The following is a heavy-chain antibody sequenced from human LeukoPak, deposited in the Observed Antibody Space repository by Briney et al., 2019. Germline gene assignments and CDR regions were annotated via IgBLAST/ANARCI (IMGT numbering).Heavy chain of an antibody. D-gene: IGHD3-22*01. CDR2: ISSSGSTI. V-gene: IGHV3-11*04. CDR1: GFIFSDYY. Sequence: PGGSLRLSCAASGFIFSDYYMTWIRQAPGKGLEWVSYISSSGSTIYYADSVKGRFTISRDNAKNSLYLQMNSLRAEDTAVYYCALYGEGYYDSSGYSSVAFDIWGQGTMVTVSS. CDR3: ALYGEGYYDSSGYSSVAFDI. J-gene: IGHJ3*02.